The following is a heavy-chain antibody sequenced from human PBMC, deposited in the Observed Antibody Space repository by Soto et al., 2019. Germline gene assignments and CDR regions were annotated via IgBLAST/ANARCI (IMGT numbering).Heavy chain of an antibody. J-gene: IGHJ3*02. CDR2: IFYSGST. CDR3: ARQTPVGGHRAYDI. D-gene: IGHD2-15*01. Sequence: SETLSLTCTVSGGSISSSIYYGGWIRRPPGKGLEWIGSIFYSGSTYYNPSLKSRVTISVDTSKNQFSLKLYSVTAADTAIYYCARQTPVGGHRAYDIWGQGTMVTVPS. CDR1: GGSISSSIYY. V-gene: IGHV4-39*01.